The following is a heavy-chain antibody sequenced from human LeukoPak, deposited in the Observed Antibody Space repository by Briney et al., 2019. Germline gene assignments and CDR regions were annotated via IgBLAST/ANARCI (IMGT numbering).Heavy chain of an antibody. CDR3: VGGASDC. CDR1: GYTFTSYG. Sequence: ASVKVSCKASGYTFTSYGISWVRQAPGQGLEWMGWINPNSGGTNYAQKFQGRVTMTRDTSISTAYMELSRLRPDDTAVYYCVGGASDCWGQGTLVTVSS. D-gene: IGHD4-17*01. J-gene: IGHJ4*02. CDR2: INPNSGGT. V-gene: IGHV1-2*02.